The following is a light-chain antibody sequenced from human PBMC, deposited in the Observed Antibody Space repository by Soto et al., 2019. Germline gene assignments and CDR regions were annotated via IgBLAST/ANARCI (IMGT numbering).Light chain of an antibody. J-gene: IGLJ3*02. Sequence: QSVVTQPPSASGTPGQRVTISCSGSTSNIGSKFVYWYQQNPGTAPKLLIYANDHRPSGVPDRFSGSKSGTSASLAISGLRSEAEADYYCVAWDGTLSAWVFGGGTKLTVL. V-gene: IGLV1-47*01. CDR1: TSNIGSKF. CDR2: AND. CDR3: VAWDGTLSAWV.